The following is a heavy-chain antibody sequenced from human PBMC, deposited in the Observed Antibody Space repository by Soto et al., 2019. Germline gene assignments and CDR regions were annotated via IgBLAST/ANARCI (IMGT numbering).Heavy chain of an antibody. CDR2: IIPIFGTA. V-gene: IGHV1-69*01. CDR3: ASGDYYGGLGGMDV. J-gene: IGHJ6*02. CDR1: GGTFSSYA. D-gene: IGHD4-17*01. Sequence: QVQLVQSGAEVKKPGSSVKVSCKASGGTFSSYAISWVRQAPGQGLEWMGGIIPIFGTANYAQKFQGRVTITADESTSPADKELSGVRSEDTGVFYCASGDYYGGLGGMDVWGQGTTVTVSS.